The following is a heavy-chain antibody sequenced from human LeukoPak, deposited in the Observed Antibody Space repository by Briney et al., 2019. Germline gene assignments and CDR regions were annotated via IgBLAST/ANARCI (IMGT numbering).Heavy chain of an antibody. J-gene: IGHJ4*02. CDR3: AKGYSSGWYVEYYFDY. D-gene: IGHD6-19*01. CDR1: GFTFDVHA. CDR2: IRLDSRSI. V-gene: IGHV3-9*01. Sequence: GGSLRLACAAAGFTFDVHAMHWVRQDPGNGREWLSGIRLDSRSIGYADSVKGRFTISRANAKNSLYLQMNSLRAEDTALYYCAKGYSSGWYVEYYFDYWGQGTLVTVSS.